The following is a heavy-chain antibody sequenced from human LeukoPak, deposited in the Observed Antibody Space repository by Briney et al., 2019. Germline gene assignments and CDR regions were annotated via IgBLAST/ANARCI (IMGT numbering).Heavy chain of an antibody. CDR3: AKGQGDGTMVRGVIIDY. CDR1: GFTFDDYA. CDR2: ISWNSGSI. Sequence: GRSLRLSCSASGFTFDDYAMHWVRQAPGKGLEWVSGISWNSGSIGYADSVKGRFTISRDNAKNSLYLQMNSLRAEDTALYYCAKGQGDGTMVRGVIIDYWGQGTLVTVSS. V-gene: IGHV3-9*01. D-gene: IGHD3-10*01. J-gene: IGHJ4*02.